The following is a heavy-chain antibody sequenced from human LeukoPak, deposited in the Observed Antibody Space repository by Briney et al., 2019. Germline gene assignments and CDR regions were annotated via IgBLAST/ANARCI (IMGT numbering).Heavy chain of an antibody. V-gene: IGHV3-73*01. CDR3: TRLTMVRGLIVYFDY. J-gene: IGHJ4*02. CDR1: GFTFSGSA. CDR2: IRSKANSYAT. D-gene: IGHD3-10*01. Sequence: GGSLRLSCAASGFTFSGSAMHWVRQASGKGLEWVGRIRSKANSYATAYAASVEGRFTISRDDSRNTAYLQMNSLKTEDTAVYYCTRLTMVRGLIVYFDYWGQGTLVTASS.